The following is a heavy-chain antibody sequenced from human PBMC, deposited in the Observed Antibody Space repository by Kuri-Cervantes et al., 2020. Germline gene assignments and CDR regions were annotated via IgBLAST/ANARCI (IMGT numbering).Heavy chain of an antibody. CDR1: GYTFTSYG. V-gene: IGHV1-18*01. CDR3: ARVGWAEAAMVRYYYYYMDV. J-gene: IGHJ6*03. D-gene: IGHD5-18*01. CDR2: ISAYNGNT. Sequence: ASVKVSCKASGYTFTSYGISWVRQAPGQGLEWMGWISAYNGNTNYAQKLQGRVTTTTDTSTSTAYMGLRSLRSDDTAVYYCARVGWAEAAMVRYYYYYMDVWGKGTTVTVSS.